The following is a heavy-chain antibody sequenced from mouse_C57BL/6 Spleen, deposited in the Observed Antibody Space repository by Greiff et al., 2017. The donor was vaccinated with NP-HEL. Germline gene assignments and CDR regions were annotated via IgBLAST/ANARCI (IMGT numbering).Heavy chain of an antibody. CDR2: ICSGSSTI. D-gene: IGHD1-1*01. J-gene: IGHJ4*01. V-gene: IGHV5-17*01. CDR1: GFTFSDYG. CDR3: ATTVVAKYAMDY. Sequence: EVPLVESGGGLVKPGGSLKLSCAASGFTFSDYGMHWVRPAPEKGLEWVAYICSGSSTIYYADTVKGRVTISIDNATNTLFLHMTSLRYEDTAMYYCATTVVAKYAMDYWGQGTSVTVSS.